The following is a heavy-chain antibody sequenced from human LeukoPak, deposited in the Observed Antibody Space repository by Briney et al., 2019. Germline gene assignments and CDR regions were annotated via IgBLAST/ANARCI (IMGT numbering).Heavy chain of an antibody. J-gene: IGHJ4*02. CDR1: GGTFSSYT. CDR3: ATVDPFPGNH. V-gene: IGHV1-69*02. Sequence: SVKVSCKASGGTFSSYTISWGRQAPGQWLEWMGRIIPILGIANYAQKFQGRVTITADKPTSTAYMELSSLRSEDTAVYYCATVDPFPGNHWGQGTLVTVSS. CDR2: IIPILGIA.